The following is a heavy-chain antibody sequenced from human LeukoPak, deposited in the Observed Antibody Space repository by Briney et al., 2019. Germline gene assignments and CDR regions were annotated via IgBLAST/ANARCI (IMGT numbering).Heavy chain of an antibody. D-gene: IGHD2-21*02. CDR2: IYSSGST. Sequence: AETLSLTCTVSGGSISSYYWSWIRQPAGKGLEWIGRIYSSGSTNYNPSFQSRVTMSLDTSKSQFSLKLSSVTAADTAVYYCARVAVTGYNWFDPWGQGTLVTVSS. CDR1: GGSISSYY. J-gene: IGHJ5*02. V-gene: IGHV4-4*07. CDR3: ARVAVTGYNWFDP.